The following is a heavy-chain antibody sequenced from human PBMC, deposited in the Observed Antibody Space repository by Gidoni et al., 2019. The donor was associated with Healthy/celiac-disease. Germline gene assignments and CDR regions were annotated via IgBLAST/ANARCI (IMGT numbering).Heavy chain of an antibody. CDR3: ARGDFWSGSYMDV. Sequence: QVQLQESGPGLVKPSETLSLTCTVSGGSISSYYWSWIRQPPGKGLEWIGYIYYSGSTNYNPSLKSRVTISVDTSKNQFSLKLSSVTAADTAVYYCARGDFWSGSYMDVWGKGTTVTVSS. J-gene: IGHJ6*03. CDR2: IYYSGST. V-gene: IGHV4-59*01. CDR1: GGSISSYY. D-gene: IGHD3-3*01.